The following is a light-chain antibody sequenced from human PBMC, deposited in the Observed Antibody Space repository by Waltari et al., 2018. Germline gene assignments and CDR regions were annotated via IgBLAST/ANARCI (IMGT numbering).Light chain of an antibody. J-gene: IGLJ2*01. CDR3: STYIRISASGV. V-gene: IGLV2-14*03. Sequence: QSALTQPVSVSGSPGQSITISCTATSSDVGGFNYVSWYHHHPGKAPKPMIYDVTKRPSGVTIRFSGAGSGHTASLTIFGRQSEDEAYYYCSTYIRISASGVFGGGTKLTVL. CDR1: SSDVGGFNY. CDR2: DVT.